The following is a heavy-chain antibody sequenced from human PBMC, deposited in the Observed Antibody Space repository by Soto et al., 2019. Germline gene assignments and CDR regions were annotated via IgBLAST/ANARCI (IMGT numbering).Heavy chain of an antibody. V-gene: IGHV4-39*01. Sequence: PAETLAITFPVSGGSISSSSYYWGWIRQPPVKVLEWIGSIYYSGSTYYNPSLKSRVTISVHTSKSQFSLKLSYVNAEEKDVSYFETIDHDLVNYXYYVMEVWGQGTTVTVSS. D-gene: IGHD2-8*02. CDR2: IYYSGST. CDR3: ETIDHDLVNYXYYVMEV. CDR1: GGSISSSSYY. J-gene: IGHJ6*02.